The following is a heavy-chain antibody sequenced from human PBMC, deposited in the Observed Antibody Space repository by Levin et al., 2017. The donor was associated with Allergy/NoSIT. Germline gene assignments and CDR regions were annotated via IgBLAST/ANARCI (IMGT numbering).Heavy chain of an antibody. Sequence: KISCQTSGGSFNTYAISWVRQAPGQGLEWMGGVIPIFGTTHFAQKFQGRVTIGADKITTTVYMQMSSLRAEDTAVYYGAGQAHREEWELPGLDAFDIWGHGTKVTVSS. CDR2: VIPIFGTT. CDR3: AGQAHREEWELPGLDAFDI. J-gene: IGHJ3*02. D-gene: IGHD1-26*01. CDR1: GGSFNTYA. V-gene: IGHV1-69*06.